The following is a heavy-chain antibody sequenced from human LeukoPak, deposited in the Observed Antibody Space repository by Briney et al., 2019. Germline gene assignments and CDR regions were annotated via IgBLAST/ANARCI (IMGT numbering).Heavy chain of an antibody. CDR2: ISSGGSVM. CDR3: TRDLEY. J-gene: IGHJ4*02. CDR1: GYTFSDYT. Sequence: GGSLRLSCGASGYTFSDYTMNWVRQAPGKGPEWISYISSGGSVMHYADSVMGRFTISRDNVENSLYLQMNSLRVEDTAVYYCTRDLEYWGQGVLVTVSS. V-gene: IGHV3-48*01.